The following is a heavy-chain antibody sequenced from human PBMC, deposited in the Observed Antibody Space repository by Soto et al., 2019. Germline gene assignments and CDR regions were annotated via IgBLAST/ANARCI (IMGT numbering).Heavy chain of an antibody. V-gene: IGHV3-30-3*01. CDR1: GFTFSSDA. J-gene: IGHJ6*03. CDR2: ISYDGSNK. D-gene: IGHD6-13*01. Sequence: GGSLRLSCAASGFTFSSDAMHWVRQAPGKGLEWVAVISYDGSNKYYADSVKGRFTISRDNSKITLYLQMNSLRAEDTAVYYCARTPSSSWSYYYYYYMDVWGKGTTVTVSS. CDR3: ARTPSSSWSYYYYYYMDV.